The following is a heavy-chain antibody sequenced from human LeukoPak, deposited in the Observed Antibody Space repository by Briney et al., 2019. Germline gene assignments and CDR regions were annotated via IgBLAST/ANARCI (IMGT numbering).Heavy chain of an antibody. Sequence: PGGSLRLSCAASGFTVSTSGMHWVRQAPGKGLEWVAFIRYDGTNGHYADSVKGRFTISRDNSKNTLYLQMNSLRVEDTAVYYCAKGGYDFWSASDYWGQGTLVTVSS. V-gene: IGHV3-30*02. J-gene: IGHJ4*02. CDR1: GFTVSTSG. D-gene: IGHD3-3*01. CDR2: IRYDGTNG. CDR3: AKGGYDFWSASDY.